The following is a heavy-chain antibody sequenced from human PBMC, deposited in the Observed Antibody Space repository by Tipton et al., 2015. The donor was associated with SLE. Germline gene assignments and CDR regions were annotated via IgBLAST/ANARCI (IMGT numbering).Heavy chain of an antibody. D-gene: IGHD3-10*01. CDR3: ARSARGGFDL. V-gene: IGHV4-59*11. J-gene: IGHJ3*01. CDR2: IFYTGST. CDR1: GGSISDHY. Sequence: TLSLTCTVSGGSISDHYWDWIRQPPGKGLDWIGDIFYTGSTTYNPSLKSRVTISLDTSKNHFSLKLRSLTAADTAIYYCARSARGGFDLWGKGTMVTVSS.